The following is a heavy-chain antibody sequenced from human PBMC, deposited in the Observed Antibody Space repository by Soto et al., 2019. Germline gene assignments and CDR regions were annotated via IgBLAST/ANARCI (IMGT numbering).Heavy chain of an antibody. CDR2: IHDSGIT. J-gene: IGHJ4*02. V-gene: IGHV4-59*01. CDR1: GSSISSYY. D-gene: IGHD2-2*01. Sequence: PSATLSLTFTVFGSSISSYYCIWIRQPPGNGLEWIGYIHDSGITDYNPSLKSRASISIDTFRNQISLNLHSVTAADTAVYYCAREYAFSSDYWGQGTVVTVS. CDR3: AREYAFSSDY.